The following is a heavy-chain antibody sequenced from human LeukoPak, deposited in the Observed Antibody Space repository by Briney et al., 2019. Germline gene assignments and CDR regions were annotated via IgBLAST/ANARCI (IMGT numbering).Heavy chain of an antibody. D-gene: IGHD3-22*01. Sequence: SVKVSCTASGGTFSSYAISWVRQAPGQGLEWMGGIIPIFGTANYAQKFQGRVTITADESTSTAYMELSSLRSEDTAVYYCARSRYYYDSSGYWYFDLWGRGTLVTVSS. J-gene: IGHJ2*01. V-gene: IGHV1-69*13. CDR2: IIPIFGTA. CDR1: GGTFSSYA. CDR3: ARSRYYYDSSGYWYFDL.